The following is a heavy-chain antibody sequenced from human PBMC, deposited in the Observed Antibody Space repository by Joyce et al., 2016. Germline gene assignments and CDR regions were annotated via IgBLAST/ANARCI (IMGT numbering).Heavy chain of an antibody. Sequence: QLQLQESGPGLVKPSETLSLTCTVSGGSISSDFYYWGWVRQPPGKGLEWIGTMYNSVSTSYNPSLKSRVIISVDSSKNQFSLKLSSVTAPDTALYYCASGRNYYADDAFDIWGQGTIVTFSS. CDR1: GGSISSDFYY. V-gene: IGHV4-39*07. CDR2: MYNSVST. J-gene: IGHJ3*02. D-gene: IGHD1-7*01. CDR3: ASGRNYYADDAFDI.